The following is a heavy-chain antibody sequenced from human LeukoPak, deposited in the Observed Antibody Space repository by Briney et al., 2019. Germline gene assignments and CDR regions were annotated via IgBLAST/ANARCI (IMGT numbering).Heavy chain of an antibody. CDR2: IYYSGST. J-gene: IGHJ4*02. CDR3: AYYDYVWGSYRNDY. D-gene: IGHD3-16*02. V-gene: IGHV4-39*07. Sequence: SETLSLTCTVSGGSINSSSYYWGWIRQPPGKGLEWIGSIYYSGSTYYNPSLESRVTISVDTSNNQFSLNLSSVTAADTAVYYCAYYDYVWGSYRNDYWGQGTLVTVSS. CDR1: GGSINSSSYY.